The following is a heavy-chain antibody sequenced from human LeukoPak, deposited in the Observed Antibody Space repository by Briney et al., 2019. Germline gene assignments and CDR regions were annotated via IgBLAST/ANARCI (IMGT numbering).Heavy chain of an antibody. V-gene: IGHV4-4*07. J-gene: IGHJ4*02. D-gene: IGHD3-10*01. Sequence: PSETLSLTCAVYGGSFSGYYWSWIRQPAGKGLEWIGRIYTSGSTNCNPSLKSRVTMSVDTSKNQFSLKLSSVTAADTAVYYCARDTYYYYGSGSYPRPDYWGQGTLVTVSS. CDR2: IYTSGST. CDR3: ARDTYYYYGSGSYPRPDY. CDR1: GGSFSGYY.